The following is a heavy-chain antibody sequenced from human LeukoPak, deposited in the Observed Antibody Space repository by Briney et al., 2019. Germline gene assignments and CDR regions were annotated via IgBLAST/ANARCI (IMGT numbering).Heavy chain of an antibody. CDR3: AKDGSIAAAGPYYFDY. CDR1: GFTFTDYN. V-gene: IGHV3-48*01. D-gene: IGHD6-13*01. CDR2: ISGSSSSR. Sequence: PGGSLRLSCAVSGFTFTDYNMNWVRQAPGKGLEWVSFISGSSSSRFYADSVQGRFTISRDNANNSLYLHMNSLRAEDTAVYYCAKDGSIAAAGPYYFDYWGQGTLVTVSS. J-gene: IGHJ4*02.